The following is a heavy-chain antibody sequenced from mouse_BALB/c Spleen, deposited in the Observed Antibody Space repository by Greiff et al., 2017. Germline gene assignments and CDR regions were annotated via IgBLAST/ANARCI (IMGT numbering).Heavy chain of an antibody. J-gene: IGHJ1*01. D-gene: IGHD1-1*01. Sequence: EVQLVESGGGLVKPGGSLKLSCAASGFTFSSYAMSWVRQSPEKRLEWVAEISSGGSYTYYPDTVTGRFTISRDNAKNTLYLEMSSLRSEDTAMYYCARLRGNYYGSSHYWYFDVWGAGTTVTVSS. CDR3: ARLRGNYYGSSHYWYFDV. CDR1: GFTFSSYA. V-gene: IGHV5-9-4*01. CDR2: ISSGGSYT.